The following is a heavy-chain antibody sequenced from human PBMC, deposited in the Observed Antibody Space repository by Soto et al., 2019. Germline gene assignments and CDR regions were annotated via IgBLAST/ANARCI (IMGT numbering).Heavy chain of an antibody. CDR1: GVSLTTNNW. J-gene: IGHJ5*01. CDR3: ARGGYCSGGSCSGWFDS. D-gene: IGHD2-15*01. Sequence: QVQLQESGPGLVKPSETLSLTCAVSGVSLTTNNWWTWVRQAPGKGLEWVGEIYQTGNTNYNPSLNRRVIASLDKSKNQFFLKPTSVTAADTAIYYCARGGYCSGGSCSGWFDSWGQGTLVTVSS. CDR2: IYQTGNT. V-gene: IGHV4-4*02.